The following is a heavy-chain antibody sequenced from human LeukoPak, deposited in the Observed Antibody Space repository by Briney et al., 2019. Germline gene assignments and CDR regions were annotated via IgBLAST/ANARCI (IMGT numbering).Heavy chain of an antibody. D-gene: IGHD2-2*01. Sequence: SETLSLTCTVSGGSISSGGYYWSWIRQPPGKGLEWIGYIYHSGSTYYNPSLKSRVTISVDTSRNQFSLKLSSVTAADTAIYYCARVDCISTSCPADYWGQGTLVTVSS. CDR3: ARVDCISTSCPADY. CDR1: GGSISSGGYY. V-gene: IGHV4-30-2*01. CDR2: IYHSGST. J-gene: IGHJ4*02.